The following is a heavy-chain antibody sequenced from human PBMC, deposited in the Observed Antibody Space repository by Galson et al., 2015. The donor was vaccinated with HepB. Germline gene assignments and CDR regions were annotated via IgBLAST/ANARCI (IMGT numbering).Heavy chain of an antibody. CDR1: GFIFGGYD. CDR2: ISDSGGKT. V-gene: IGHV3-23*01. CDR3: AKSGSYYRHPDS. J-gene: IGHJ4*02. Sequence: SLRLSCATSGFIFGGYDMSWVRQAPGKGLEWVSRISDSGGKTDYADSVKGRFTMSRDNSKSTVHLQMRSLSADDTATYYCAKSGSYYRHPDSWGQGTLVVVSS. D-gene: IGHD3-10*01.